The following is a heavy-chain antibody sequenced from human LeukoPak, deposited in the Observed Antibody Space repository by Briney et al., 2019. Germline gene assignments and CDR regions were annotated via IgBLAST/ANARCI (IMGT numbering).Heavy chain of an antibody. CDR2: INSDGSET. CDR3: ARVRMGDDFNPFDY. CDR1: GFTFSSFW. J-gene: IGHJ4*02. V-gene: IGHV3-74*01. Sequence: GGSLRLSCAASGFTFSSFWIYWVRHAPGKGLVWVSCINSDGSETTYADSVKGRFTISRDNAKNTLYLQMNSLRAEDTAVYYCARVRMGDDFNPFDYWGQGTLVTVSS. D-gene: IGHD3-16*01.